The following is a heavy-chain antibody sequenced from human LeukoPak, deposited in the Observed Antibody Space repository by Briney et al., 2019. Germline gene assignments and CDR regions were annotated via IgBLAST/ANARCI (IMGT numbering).Heavy chain of an antibody. V-gene: IGHV1-69*04. CDR2: IIPILGIA. CDR1: GGTFSSYA. Sequence: SVKVSCKASGGTFSSYAISWVRQAPGQGLEWMGRIIPILGIANYAQKLQGRVTITADKSTSTAYMELSSLRSEDTAVYYCARAYCSSTSCYRFDYWGQGTLVTVSS. CDR3: ARAYCSSTSCYRFDY. D-gene: IGHD2-2*02. J-gene: IGHJ4*02.